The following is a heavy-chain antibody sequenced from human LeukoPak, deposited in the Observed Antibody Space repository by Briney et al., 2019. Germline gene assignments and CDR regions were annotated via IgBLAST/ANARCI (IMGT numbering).Heavy chain of an antibody. CDR1: GGTFSSYA. CDR2: IIPIFGTA. D-gene: IGHD3-3*01. Sequence: AASVKVSCKASGGTFSSYAISWVRQAPGQGLEWMGRIIPIFGTANYAQKFQGRVTITTDESTSTAYMELSSLRSEDTAVYYCAITYYDFWSGYPFWGQGTLVTVSS. V-gene: IGHV1-69*05. J-gene: IGHJ4*02. CDR3: AITYYDFWSGYPF.